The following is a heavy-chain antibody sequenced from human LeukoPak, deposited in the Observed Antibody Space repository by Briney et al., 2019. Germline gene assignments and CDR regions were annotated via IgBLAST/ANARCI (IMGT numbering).Heavy chain of an antibody. J-gene: IGHJ4*02. Sequence: SGTLSLTCAVSGDSISSTHWCSWIRQPPGKGLEWIGEIFHSGNTNYNPSLKSRVTISVDTSKKQFSLELTSVTAADAAVYYCARDLDSSWYYFDYWGQGTLVTVSS. D-gene: IGHD6-13*01. V-gene: IGHV4-4*02. CDR2: IFHSGNT. CDR1: GDSISSTHW. CDR3: ARDLDSSWYYFDY.